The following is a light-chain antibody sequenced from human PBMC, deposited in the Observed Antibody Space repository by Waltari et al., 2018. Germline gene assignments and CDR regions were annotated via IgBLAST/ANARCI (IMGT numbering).Light chain of an antibody. V-gene: IGLV2-23*01. CDR3: CSYAGRDTYVV. Sequence: QSALTQPASVSGSPGQSITVSCSGTSSDVGISALFSWYQQHPGKAPKLIIYEGTKRPSGVSNRLSGSKSGTTASLTISGLQAEDEADYYCCSYAGRDTYVVFGGGTKLTVL. CDR1: SSDVGISAL. J-gene: IGLJ2*01. CDR2: EGT.